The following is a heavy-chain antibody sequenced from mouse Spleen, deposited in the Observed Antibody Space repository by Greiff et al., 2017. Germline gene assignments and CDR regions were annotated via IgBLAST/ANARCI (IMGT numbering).Heavy chain of an antibody. V-gene: IGHV1-81*01. D-gene: IGHD2-1*01. CDR2: IYPRSGNT. Sequence: QVQLQQSGAELARPGASVKLSCKASGYTFTSYGISWVKQRTGQGLEWIGEIYPRSGNTYYNEKFKGKATLTADKSSSTAYMELRSLTSEDSAVYFCASYGNHREYFDYWGQGTTLTVSS. CDR1: GYTFTSYG. CDR3: ASYGNHREYFDY. J-gene: IGHJ2*01.